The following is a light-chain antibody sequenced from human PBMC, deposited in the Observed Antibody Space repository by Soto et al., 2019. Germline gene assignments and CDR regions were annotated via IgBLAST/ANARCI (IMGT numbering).Light chain of an antibody. V-gene: IGLV2-14*01. CDR1: NNDVGGFNY. CDR3: SSYTSISTVV. Sequence: QSALTQPASVSGSPGQSITISCTGTNNDVGGFNYVSWYQQHPGKAPKLMIYEVRNRPSGVSNRFSGSKSGNTASLTISGLQAEDEADYYCSSYTSISTVVFGGGTKVTVL. CDR2: EVR. J-gene: IGLJ3*02.